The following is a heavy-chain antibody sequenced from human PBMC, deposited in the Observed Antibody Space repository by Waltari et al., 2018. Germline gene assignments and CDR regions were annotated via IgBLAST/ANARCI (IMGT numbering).Heavy chain of an antibody. CDR1: GGTFSSYA. J-gene: IGHJ5*02. CDR2: IIPIFGTA. D-gene: IGHD2-2*01. CDR3: ARGKDIVVVPAAPYNWFDP. V-gene: IGHV1-69*01. Sequence: QVQLVQSGAEVKKPGSSVKVSCKASGGTFSSYAISWLRQAPGHGLEWMGGIIPIFGTANYAQKFQGRVTITADESTSTAYMELSSLRSEDTAVYYCARGKDIVVVPAAPYNWFDPWGQGTLVTVSS.